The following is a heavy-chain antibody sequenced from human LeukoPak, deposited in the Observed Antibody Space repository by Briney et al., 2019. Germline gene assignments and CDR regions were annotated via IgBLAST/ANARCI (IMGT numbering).Heavy chain of an antibody. V-gene: IGHV4-38-2*01. D-gene: IGHD3-3*01. CDR1: GFTFSTYA. J-gene: IGHJ1*01. Sequence: GSLRLSCAASGFTFSTYAMSWVRRTPGKGLEWVGSLYHSGDTYYSPSLKSRVTISVDTSRNQVSLRLTSVTAADTALYYCARAVNIRVEYWGQGSLVTVSS. CDR3: ARAVNIRVEY. CDR2: LYHSGDT.